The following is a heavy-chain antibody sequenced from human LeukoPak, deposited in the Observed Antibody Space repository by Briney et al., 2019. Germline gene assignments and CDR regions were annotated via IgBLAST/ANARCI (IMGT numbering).Heavy chain of an antibody. V-gene: IGHV4-59*12. CDR2: IYNTGST. D-gene: IGHD2-2*01. CDR1: GVSISSYY. CDR3: ARGPGYCSSTSCFSYYFDY. J-gene: IGHJ4*02. Sequence: SETLSLTCTVSGVSISSYYWSWIRQPPGKGLEWIGYIYNTGSTNYNPSLKSRVTISVDTSKNQFSLKLSSVTAADTAVYYCARGPGYCSSTSCFSYYFDYWGQGTLVTVSS.